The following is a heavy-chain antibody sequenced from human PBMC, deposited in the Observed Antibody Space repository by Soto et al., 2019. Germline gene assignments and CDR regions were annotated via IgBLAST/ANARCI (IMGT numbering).Heavy chain of an antibody. CDR1: GGSFSGYY. Sequence: ETLSLTCAVYGGSFSGYYWSWIRQPPGKGLEWTGEINHSGSTNYNPSLKSRVTISVDTSKNQFSLKLSSVTAADTAVYYCARMNRVSWGSGWYLGYYYGMDVWGQGTTVTVSS. D-gene: IGHD6-19*01. CDR3: ARMNRVSWGSGWYLGYYYGMDV. J-gene: IGHJ6*02. CDR2: INHSGST. V-gene: IGHV4-34*01.